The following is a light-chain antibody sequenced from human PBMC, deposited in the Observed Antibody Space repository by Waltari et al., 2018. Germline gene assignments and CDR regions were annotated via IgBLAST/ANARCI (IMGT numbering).Light chain of an antibody. CDR3: HHSDSLPYS. CDR1: HSIGGR. V-gene: IGKV6-21*01. J-gene: IGKJ2*03. Sequence: EIVLTQSPEFQSVTLKEKVTITCRASHSIGGRLHWYQQKPDQSPKILIMYAFQSFSGVPSRFSGSGSGTEFTLTIDGLEAEDAATYYCHHSDSLPYSFGQGTKLEIK. CDR2: YAF.